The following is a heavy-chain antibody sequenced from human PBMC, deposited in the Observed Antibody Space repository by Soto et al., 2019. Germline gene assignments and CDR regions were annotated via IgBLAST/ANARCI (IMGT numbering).Heavy chain of an antibody. CDR1: GYTFTNYA. Sequence: ASVTVSCKASGYTFTNYAMHWVRQAPGQRLEWMGWINAGNGNTKYSQQFQGRVTITRDTSASTAYMELSSLRSEDTAVYYCARSSGYYYLEYWGQGTLVTVSS. J-gene: IGHJ4*02. CDR3: ARSSGYYYLEY. D-gene: IGHD3-22*01. V-gene: IGHV1-3*01. CDR2: INAGNGNT.